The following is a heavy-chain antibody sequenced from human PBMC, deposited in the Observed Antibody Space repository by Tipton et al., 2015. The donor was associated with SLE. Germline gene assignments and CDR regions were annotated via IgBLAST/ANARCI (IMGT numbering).Heavy chain of an antibody. V-gene: IGHV4-4*07. J-gene: IGHJ4*02. Sequence: TLSLTCTVSGGSISTYYWSWIRQPAGKGLEWIGRIYTSGSTNYNPSLTSRLAMSVDASQNQFSLKLLSLTAADTALYFCARHYGDYEVSYFDYWGQGTLVTVSS. CDR3: ARHYGDYEVSYFDY. CDR2: IYTSGST. D-gene: IGHD4-17*01. CDR1: GGSISTYY.